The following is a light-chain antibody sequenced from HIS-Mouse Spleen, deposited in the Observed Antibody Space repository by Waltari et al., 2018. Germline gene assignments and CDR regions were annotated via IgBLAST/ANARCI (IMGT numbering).Light chain of an antibody. CDR2: EGS. CDR1: SSDVGRYNL. CDR3: CSYAGSSTFWV. J-gene: IGLJ3*02. V-gene: IGLV2-23*01. Sequence: QSALTQPASVSGSPGPSITISCPGTSSDVGRYNLVPWYQQHPGKAPKLMIYEGSKRPSGVSNRFSGSKSGNTASLTISGLQAEDEADYYCCSYAGSSTFWVFGGGTKLTVL.